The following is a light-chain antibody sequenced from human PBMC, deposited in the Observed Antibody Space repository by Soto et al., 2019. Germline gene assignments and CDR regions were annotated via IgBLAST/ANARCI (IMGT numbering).Light chain of an antibody. CDR3: ATWDDKLTGWV. Sequence: QPVLTQPHSASGTPGQRVTISCSGSTSNIGINTVNWYHHLPGTAPKVLIYFNNERASGVPDRFSGSKSGTSASLAISGLQSEDEGDYYCATWDDKLTGWVFGGGTKLTVL. CDR2: FNN. V-gene: IGLV1-44*01. CDR1: TSNIGINT. J-gene: IGLJ3*02.